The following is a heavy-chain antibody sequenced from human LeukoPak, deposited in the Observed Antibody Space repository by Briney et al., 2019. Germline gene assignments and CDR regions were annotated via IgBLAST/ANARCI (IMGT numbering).Heavy chain of an antibody. Sequence: ASVKVSCKASGYTFTSYGISWVRQAPGQGLEWMGWISAYNGNTNFAQRLQGRVTMTTDTSTSTAYMELSRLRSDDTAVYYCARDKVYSSSYLLFDYWGQGTLVTVSS. CDR2: ISAYNGNT. J-gene: IGHJ4*02. V-gene: IGHV1-18*01. CDR1: GYTFTSYG. CDR3: ARDKVYSSSYLLFDY. D-gene: IGHD6-6*01.